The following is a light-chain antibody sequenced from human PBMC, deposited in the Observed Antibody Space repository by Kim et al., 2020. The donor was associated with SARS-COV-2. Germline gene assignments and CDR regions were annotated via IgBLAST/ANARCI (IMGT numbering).Light chain of an antibody. CDR2: GAS. CDR3: QQYNNWPTWT. V-gene: IGKV3-15*01. CDR1: QSVSSD. J-gene: IGKJ1*01. Sequence: ETVMTQSPVTLSVSPGERATLSCRASQSVSSDLAWYQQKPGQPPRLLIYGASTRATGIPARFSGSGSETEFTLTISSLQSEDFAGYFCQQYNNWPTWTFGQGAKVDIK.